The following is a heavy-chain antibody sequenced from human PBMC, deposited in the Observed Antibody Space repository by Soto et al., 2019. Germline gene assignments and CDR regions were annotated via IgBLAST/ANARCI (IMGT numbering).Heavy chain of an antibody. V-gene: IGHV1-18*01. CDR3: ARTSVSNYNWFDP. D-gene: IGHD4-4*01. J-gene: IGHJ5*02. CDR2: ISVDNGNT. CDR1: GYTFTDYD. Sequence: EASVKVSCKASGYTFTDYDISWVRQAPGQGLEWMGWISVDNGNTKYVESLQGRVTMTTDTSSSTAYLEVRSLRSDDTAVYYCARTSVSNYNWFDPWGQGTLVTVSS.